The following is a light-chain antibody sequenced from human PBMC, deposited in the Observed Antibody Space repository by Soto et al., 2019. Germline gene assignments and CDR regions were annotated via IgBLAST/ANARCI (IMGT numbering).Light chain of an antibody. Sequence: VLTQSPGTLVLSPGESATLSCRASQNVNSANFAWYQQKPGQAPRLLIYGASSRAPGIPDRFTGSASGTDFTLTINRLEPEDFAVYYCQLFDTSLFTFGQGTKLEIK. CDR3: QLFDTSLFT. J-gene: IGKJ2*01. CDR1: QNVNSAN. V-gene: IGKV3-20*01. CDR2: GAS.